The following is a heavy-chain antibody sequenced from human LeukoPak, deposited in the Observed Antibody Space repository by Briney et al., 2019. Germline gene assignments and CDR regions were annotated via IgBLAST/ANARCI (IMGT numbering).Heavy chain of an antibody. J-gene: IGHJ6*03. V-gene: IGHV4-59*01. CDR2: IYYNGST. D-gene: IGHD4-17*01. CDR3: ARGPPLYGDYIYHYYMDV. CDR1: GVSITSYY. Sequence: SETLSLTCTVSGVSITSYYWSWIRQPPGKGLEWLGYIYYNGSTNYNPSLKSRVTISIDSSQSQFSLKLSSVTAADTAVYYCARGPPLYGDYIYHYYMDVWGTGTTVTVSS.